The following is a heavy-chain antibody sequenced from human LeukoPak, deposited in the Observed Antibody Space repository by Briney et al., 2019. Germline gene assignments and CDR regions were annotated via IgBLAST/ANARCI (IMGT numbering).Heavy chain of an antibody. CDR3: AKDDYDFWSGISRAFDI. J-gene: IGHJ3*02. CDR2: IRYDGSNK. CDR1: GFTFSSYG. D-gene: IGHD3-3*01. Sequence: GGSLRLSCAASGFTFSSYGMHWVRQAPGKGLEWVAFIRYDGSNKYYADSVKGRFTISRDNSKNTLYLQMNSLRAEDAAVYYCAKDDYDFWSGISRAFDIWGQGTMVTVSS. V-gene: IGHV3-30*02.